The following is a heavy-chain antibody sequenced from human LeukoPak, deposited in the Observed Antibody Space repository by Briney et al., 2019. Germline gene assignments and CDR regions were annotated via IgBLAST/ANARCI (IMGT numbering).Heavy chain of an antibody. V-gene: IGHV4-4*07. D-gene: IGHD6-13*01. Sequence: SETLSLTCTVSGGSISSYYWSWIRQPAGNGLEWIGRIYTSGSTNYNLSLKSRVTMSVDTSKNQFSLKLSSVTAADTAVYYCARGKAAAADFDYWGQGTLVTVSS. J-gene: IGHJ4*02. CDR1: GGSISSYY. CDR3: ARGKAAAADFDY. CDR2: IYTSGST.